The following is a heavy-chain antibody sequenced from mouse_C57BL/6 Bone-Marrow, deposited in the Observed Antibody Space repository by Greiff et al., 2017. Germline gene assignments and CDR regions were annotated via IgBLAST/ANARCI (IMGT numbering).Heavy chain of an antibody. CDR1: GFTFSDYG. V-gene: IGHV5-17*01. Sequence: VKLVESGGGLVKPGGSLKLSCAASGFTFSDYGMHWVRQAPEKGLEWVAYISSGSSTIYYADTVKGRFTLSRDSATNTLFLRMTSLGSEDTAMYYCARPYAMDYWGQGTSVTVSS. J-gene: IGHJ4*01. CDR2: ISSGSSTI. CDR3: ARPYAMDY.